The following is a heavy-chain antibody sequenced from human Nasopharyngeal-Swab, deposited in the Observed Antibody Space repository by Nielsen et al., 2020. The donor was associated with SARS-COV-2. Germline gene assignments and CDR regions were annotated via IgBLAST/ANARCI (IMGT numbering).Heavy chain of an antibody. Sequence: ESLKISCAVSGFTFSTFWMPWVRQAPGQGLEWVANIKEDGSQKYYFDSVKGRFTISRDNAKNSLYLQLNSLRAEDTAIYFCARSVAGAIDYWGQGTLVTVSS. J-gene: IGHJ4*02. CDR3: ARSVAGAIDY. CDR2: IKEDGSQK. V-gene: IGHV3-7*03. CDR1: GFTFSTFW. D-gene: IGHD1-26*01.